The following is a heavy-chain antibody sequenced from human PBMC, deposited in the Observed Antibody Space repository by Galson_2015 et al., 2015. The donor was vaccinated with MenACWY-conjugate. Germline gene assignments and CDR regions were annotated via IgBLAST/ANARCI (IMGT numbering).Heavy chain of an antibody. CDR3: ARGPLRAAGDSFDS. CDR1: GTSFNAYY. CDR2: INPNGGGG. Sequence: SVKVSCKVSGTSFNAYYMHWVRQAPGQGLEWMGRINPNGGGGNFAQKFQGRVTMNRDTSLTTVYMEVTSLRSDDTAVYFCARGPLRAAGDSFDSWGQGTLVIVSS. J-gene: IGHJ4*02. D-gene: IGHD6-13*01. V-gene: IGHV1-2*06.